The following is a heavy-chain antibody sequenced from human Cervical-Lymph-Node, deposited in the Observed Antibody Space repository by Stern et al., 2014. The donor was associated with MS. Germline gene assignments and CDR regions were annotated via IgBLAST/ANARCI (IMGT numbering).Heavy chain of an antibody. CDR3: ARPAAARYFDY. CDR2: ISSDGSSQ. CDR1: GFTFGRHT. V-gene: IGHV3-30-3*01. J-gene: IGHJ4*02. D-gene: IGHD6-25*01. Sequence: MQLVESGGGVVQPGRSLRLSCAASGFTFGRHTMHWVRQAPGKGLDWVAIISSDGSSQHSADSVKGRFTISRDNSNNTLYLQMNSLRAEDTAMYYCARPAAARYFDYWGQGTQVTVSS.